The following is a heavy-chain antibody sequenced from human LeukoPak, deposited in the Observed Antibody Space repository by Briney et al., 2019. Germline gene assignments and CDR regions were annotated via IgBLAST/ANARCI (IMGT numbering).Heavy chain of an antibody. Sequence: GGSLRLSCAASGFTFSSYAMHWVRQAPGKGLEWVAVISYDGSNKYYADSVKGRFTISRDNSKNTLYLQMNSLRAEDTAVYYCARGSGLRDFDYGGQGTLVTV. CDR2: ISYDGSNK. D-gene: IGHD6-25*01. CDR1: GFTFSSYA. J-gene: IGHJ4*02. V-gene: IGHV3-30-3*01. CDR3: ARGSGLRDFDY.